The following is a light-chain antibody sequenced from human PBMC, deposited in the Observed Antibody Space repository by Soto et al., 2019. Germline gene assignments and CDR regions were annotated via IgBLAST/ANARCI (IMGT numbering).Light chain of an antibody. CDR2: NNN. Sequence: QSVLTQPPSVSGAPGQRVTISCTGTSSNIGAGYDVHWYQQPPGTAPKLVIYNNNNRPSGVPDRFSGSKFGTSGSLAITGLLAEDEADYYCQSYDGTLTGVIFGGGTKVTVL. J-gene: IGLJ2*01. V-gene: IGLV1-40*01. CDR1: SSNIGAGYD. CDR3: QSYDGTLTGVI.